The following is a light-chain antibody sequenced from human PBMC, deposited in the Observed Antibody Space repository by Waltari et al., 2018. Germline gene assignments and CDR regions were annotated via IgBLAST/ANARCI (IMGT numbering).Light chain of an antibody. CDR1: QSISSW. Sequence: DIQMTQSPSTLSASVGDRVTITCRASQSISSWFTWYQQKPGKAPKLLISKASSLESGVPSRFSGSGSGTEFTLNISSLQPDDFATYYCQQYNSYSRTFGQGTKLEIK. CDR2: KAS. J-gene: IGKJ2*01. CDR3: QQYNSYSRT. V-gene: IGKV1-5*03.